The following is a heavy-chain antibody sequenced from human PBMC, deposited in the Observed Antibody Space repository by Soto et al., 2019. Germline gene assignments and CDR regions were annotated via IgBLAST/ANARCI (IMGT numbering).Heavy chain of an antibody. D-gene: IGHD5-18*01. J-gene: IGHJ6*02. Sequence: SVKVSCKASGGSFTYTLSWVRQPPGQELEWMGGIIPIFGTTNYAQKFQGRVTITADESTKTAYMELSTLRSEDTADYYCARLHSHGTYGMDVWGQGTTVTVSS. V-gene: IGHV1-69*13. CDR2: IIPIFGTT. CDR3: ARLHSHGTYGMDV. CDR1: GGSFTYT.